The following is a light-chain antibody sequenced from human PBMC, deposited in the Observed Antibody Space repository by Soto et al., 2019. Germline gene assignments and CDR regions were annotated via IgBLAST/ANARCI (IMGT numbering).Light chain of an antibody. Sequence: EIVMTQSPVTLSVSPGESATLSCRASQSIGSNLAWYQQRPGQAPRLLIGAASTGAADFPARFSGSGSGTEFTLTITSLQSEDFAVYYCQQYNNWPRTFGQGTKVEMK. CDR3: QQYNNWPRT. J-gene: IGKJ1*01. CDR2: AAS. V-gene: IGKV3-15*01. CDR1: QSIGSN.